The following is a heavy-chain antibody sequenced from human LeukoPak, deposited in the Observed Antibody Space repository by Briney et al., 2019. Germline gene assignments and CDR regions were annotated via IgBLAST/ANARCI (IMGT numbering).Heavy chain of an antibody. CDR1: GSSFSSYY. CDR2: IYYSGST. CDR3: AREYCSGGSCRFDY. V-gene: IGHV4-59*12. Sequence: PSETLSLTCTVSGSSFSSYYWSWIRQPPGKGLEWIGYIYYSGSTNYNPSLKSRVTISVDTSKNQFSLKLSSVTAADTAVYYCAREYCSGGSCRFDYWGQGTLVTVSS. D-gene: IGHD2-15*01. J-gene: IGHJ4*02.